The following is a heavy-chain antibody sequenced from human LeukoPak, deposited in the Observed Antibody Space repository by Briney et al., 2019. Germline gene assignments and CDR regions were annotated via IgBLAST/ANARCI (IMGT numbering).Heavy chain of an antibody. Sequence: TSSETLSLTCTVSGGSINSVDYYWGWIRQPPGKGLEWIGTIYYSGSTYYNPSLKSRVTISADTPKNHFSLKLTSVTAADTAVYYCARDQTYSGSGIYTYFDYWGQGILVTVSS. CDR2: IYYSGST. CDR3: ARDQTYSGSGIYTYFDY. J-gene: IGHJ4*02. D-gene: IGHD3-10*01. CDR1: GGSINSVDYY. V-gene: IGHV4-39*02.